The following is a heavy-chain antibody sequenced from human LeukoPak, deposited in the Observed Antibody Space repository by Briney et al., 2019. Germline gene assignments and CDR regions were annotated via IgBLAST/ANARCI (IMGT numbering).Heavy chain of an antibody. J-gene: IGHJ4*02. CDR2: ISGDGGST. V-gene: IGHV3-43*02. Sequence: GGSLRLSCAASGFTFDDYAMHWVRQAPGKGLEWVSLISGDGGSTYYADTVKGRFTISRDNSKNSLYLQMNSLRTEDTALYYCAKVLGYYDSSGYYQEGGFDYWGQGTLVTVSS. CDR1: GFTFDDYA. D-gene: IGHD3-22*01. CDR3: AKVLGYYDSSGYYQEGGFDY.